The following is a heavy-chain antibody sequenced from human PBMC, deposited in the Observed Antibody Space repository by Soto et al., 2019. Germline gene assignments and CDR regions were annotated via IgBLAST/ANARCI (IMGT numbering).Heavy chain of an antibody. J-gene: IGHJ3*02. V-gene: IGHV1-69*01. CDR3: ARERISGAVGATGAFDI. Sequence: GAPMKVCLKGSGGPLSSHAISWVRQAPGQRLEWMGGIIPIFGTANYAQKFQGRVTITADESTSTAYMELSSLRSEDTAVYYCARERISGAVGATGAFDIWGQGTMVTVSS. CDR2: IIPIFGTA. CDR1: GGPLSSHA. D-gene: IGHD1-26*01.